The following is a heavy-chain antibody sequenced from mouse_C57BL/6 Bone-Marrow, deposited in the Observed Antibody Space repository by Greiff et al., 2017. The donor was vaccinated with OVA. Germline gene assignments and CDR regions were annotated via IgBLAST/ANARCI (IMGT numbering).Heavy chain of an antibody. CDR2: IYPGSGST. V-gene: IGHV1-55*01. CDR3: ASPRTTVAYWYFDV. J-gene: IGHJ1*03. CDR1: GYTFTSYW. D-gene: IGHD1-1*01. Sequence: QVQLQQPGAELVKPGASVKMSCKASGYTFTSYWITWVKQRPGQGLEWIGDIYPGSGSTNYNEKFKSKATLTVDTSSSTAYMQLSSLTSEDSAVYYCASPRTTVAYWYFDVWGTGTTVTVSS.